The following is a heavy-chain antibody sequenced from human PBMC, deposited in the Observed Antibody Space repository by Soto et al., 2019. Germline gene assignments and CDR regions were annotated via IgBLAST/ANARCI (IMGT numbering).Heavy chain of an antibody. CDR3: ARGYYDSSGYYP. Sequence: KPSETLSITCAVSGGSISSGGYSWSWIRQPPGKGLEWIGYIYHSGSTYYNPSLKSRVTISVDRSKNQFSLKLSSVTAADTAVYYCARGYYDSSGYYPWGQGTLVTVSS. J-gene: IGHJ5*02. D-gene: IGHD3-22*01. V-gene: IGHV4-30-2*01. CDR1: GGSISSGGYS. CDR2: IYHSGST.